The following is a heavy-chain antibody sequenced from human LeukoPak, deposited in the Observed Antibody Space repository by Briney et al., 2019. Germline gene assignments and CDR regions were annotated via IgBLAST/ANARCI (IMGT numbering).Heavy chain of an antibody. CDR2: ISSSSSYI. Sequence: GGSLRLSCAASGFIFSSYWMSWVRQAPGKGLEWVSSISSSSSYIYYADSVKGRFTISRDNAKNSLYLQMNSLRAEDTAVYYCVSPLSSSSGNYWGQGTLVTVSS. CDR3: VSPLSSSSGNY. J-gene: IGHJ4*02. D-gene: IGHD6-6*01. V-gene: IGHV3-21*01. CDR1: GFIFSSYW.